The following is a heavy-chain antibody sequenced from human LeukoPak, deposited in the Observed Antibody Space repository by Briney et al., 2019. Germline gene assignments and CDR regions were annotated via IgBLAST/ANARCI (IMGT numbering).Heavy chain of an antibody. CDR2: IIPFFGTA. Sequence: GASVKVSCKASGYTFTSYGISWVRQAPGQGLEWMGGIIPFFGTANFAQKFQGRVTITADESTGTAYMELSSLRSEDTAVYYCALLDTAMVPIAEYFHHWGQGTLVTVSS. CDR1: GYTFTSYG. D-gene: IGHD5-18*01. CDR3: ALLDTAMVPIAEYFHH. V-gene: IGHV1-69*13. J-gene: IGHJ1*01.